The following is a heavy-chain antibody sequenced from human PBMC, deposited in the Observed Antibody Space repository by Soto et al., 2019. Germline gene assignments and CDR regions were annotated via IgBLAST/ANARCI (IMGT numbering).Heavy chain of an antibody. V-gene: IGHV1-18*01. Sequence: ASVKVSCKASGYTFTSYGITWVRQPPGQGLEWMGWIRTNSGDTNYAHKLQGRVTMTTDTSTSTAYMDLGSLRSDDTAVYYCARGGDVTTRFYNMDVWGKGTTVTVSS. CDR2: IRTNSGDT. D-gene: IGHD3-22*01. CDR3: ARGGDVTTRFYNMDV. CDR1: GYTFTSYG. J-gene: IGHJ6*03.